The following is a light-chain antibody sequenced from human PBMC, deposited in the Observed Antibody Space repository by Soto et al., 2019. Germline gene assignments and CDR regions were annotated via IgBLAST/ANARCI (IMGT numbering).Light chain of an antibody. CDR3: GTWDSSVSWG. Sequence: QSVLTQPPSVSAAPGQKVTISCSGSSSNIGNNYVSWYQQLPGTAPKLLIYENNKRPSGIPDRFSGSKSGTSATLGITGLQTGDEADYYCGTWDSSVSWGFGTGTKVTVL. CDR1: SSNIGNNY. J-gene: IGLJ1*01. V-gene: IGLV1-51*02. CDR2: ENN.